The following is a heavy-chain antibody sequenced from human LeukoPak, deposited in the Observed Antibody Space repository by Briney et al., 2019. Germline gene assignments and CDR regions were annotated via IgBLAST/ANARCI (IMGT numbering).Heavy chain of an antibody. CDR1: GFTFTSSA. V-gene: IGHV1-58*02. J-gene: IGHJ2*01. D-gene: IGHD1-1*01. Sequence: GTSVKVSCKASGFTFTSSAMQWVRQARGQRLEWIGWIVVGSGNTNYAQKLQERVTITRDMSTSTAYMELSSLRSEDTAVYYCAAGTSGTYWYFDLWGRGTLVTVSS. CDR3: AAGTSGTYWYFDL. CDR2: IVVGSGNT.